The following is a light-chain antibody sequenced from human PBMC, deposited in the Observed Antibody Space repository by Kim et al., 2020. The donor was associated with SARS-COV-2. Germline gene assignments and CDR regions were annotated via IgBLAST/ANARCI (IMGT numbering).Light chain of an antibody. V-gene: IGLV3-19*01. CDR3: NSRDSSGNHVV. CDR1: SLRSYY. J-gene: IGLJ2*01. CDR2: GKN. Sequence: SSELTQDPAVSVALGQTVRITCQGDSLRSYYASWYQQKPGQAPVLVIYGKNNRPSGIPDRFSGSSSGNTASLTITGALAEDEADYYCNSRDSSGNHVVFG.